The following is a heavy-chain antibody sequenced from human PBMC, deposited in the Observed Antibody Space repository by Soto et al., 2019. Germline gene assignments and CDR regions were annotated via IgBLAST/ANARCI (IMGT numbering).Heavy chain of an antibody. D-gene: IGHD6-19*01. J-gene: IGHJ5*02. Sequence: SETLSLTCTVSGDSISSYFWSWIRQPAGKGLEWIGRVHTSGSTTYNPSLKSRVTMSVDTSKSQFSLKLTSVTAADTAVYYCAREKAVPSTGWLDPWGQGTLVTVSS. CDR2: VHTSGST. CDR3: AREKAVPSTGWLDP. CDR1: GDSISSYF. V-gene: IGHV4-4*07.